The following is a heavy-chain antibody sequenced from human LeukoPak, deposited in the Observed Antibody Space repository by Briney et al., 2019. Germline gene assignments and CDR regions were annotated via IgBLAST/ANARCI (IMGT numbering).Heavy chain of an antibody. V-gene: IGHV3-48*01. CDR2: ITYNSGTI. CDR1: GFTFRSYA. Sequence: QPGGSLRLSCAASGFTFRSYAMQWVRQAPGKGLEWVSYITYNSGTIFYADSVKGRFTISRDNAKDSLYLQMNSLRAEDTAVYYCAKDLFFGYSGSYSSSIRPVDYWGQGTLVTVSS. D-gene: IGHD1-26*01. J-gene: IGHJ4*02. CDR3: AKDLFFGYSGSYSSSIRPVDY.